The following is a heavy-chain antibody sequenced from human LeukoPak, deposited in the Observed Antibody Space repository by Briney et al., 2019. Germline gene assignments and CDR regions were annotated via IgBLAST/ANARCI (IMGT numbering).Heavy chain of an antibody. Sequence: SETLSLTCAVFGGSISSYYWSWIRQPPGKGLEWIGDIYYSGSTNYNPSLKSRVTISVDTSKNQFSLKLSSVTAADTAVYYCATHAGVTMVRRVIHPKYFDSWGQGTLVTVSS. D-gene: IGHD3-10*01. J-gene: IGHJ4*02. CDR2: IYYSGST. V-gene: IGHV4-59*08. CDR1: GGSISSYY. CDR3: ATHAGVTMVRRVIHPKYFDS.